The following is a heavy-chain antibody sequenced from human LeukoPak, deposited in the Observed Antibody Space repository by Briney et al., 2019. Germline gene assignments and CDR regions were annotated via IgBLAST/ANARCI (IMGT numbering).Heavy chain of an antibody. CDR1: GFTVSSNY. CDR2: IYSGGTT. CDR3: AKSSIDDSSGYYYDYYFDY. Sequence: GGSLRLSCAASGFTVSSNYMSWVRQAPGKGLEWVSVIYSGGTTYYADSVKGRFTISRDNSKNTLYLQMNSLRAEDTAVYYCAKSSIDDSSGYYYDYYFDYWGQGTLVTVSS. V-gene: IGHV3-53*01. J-gene: IGHJ4*02. D-gene: IGHD3-22*01.